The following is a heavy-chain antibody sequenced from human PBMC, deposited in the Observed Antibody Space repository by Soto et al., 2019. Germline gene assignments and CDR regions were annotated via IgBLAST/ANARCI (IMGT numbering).Heavy chain of an antibody. Sequence: QVQLVQSGAEVKKPGASVKVSCKASGYTFTSYDINWVRQATGQGLEWMGWMNPNSGNTGYAQKFQGRVTMTRNTXXXXXXXXXXXXXXXXXXXXXXXREKSYGYADYWGQGTLVTVS. D-gene: IGHD5-18*01. CDR2: MNPNSGNT. V-gene: IGHV1-8*01. J-gene: IGHJ4*02. CDR1: GYTFTSYD. CDR3: XREKSYGYADY.